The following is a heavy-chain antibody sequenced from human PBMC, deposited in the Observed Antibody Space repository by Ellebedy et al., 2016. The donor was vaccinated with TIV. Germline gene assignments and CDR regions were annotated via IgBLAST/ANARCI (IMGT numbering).Heavy chain of an antibody. V-gene: IGHV1-2*02. D-gene: IGHD5-12*01. CDR3: ARDHGDWAYSGYDKNAFDI. Sequence: ASVKVSCXASGYTFTGYYMHWVRQAPGQGLEWMGWINPNSGGTNYAQKFQGRVTMTRDTSISTAYMELSRLRSDDTAVYYCARDHGDWAYSGYDKNAFDIWGQGTMVTVSS. CDR2: INPNSGGT. CDR1: GYTFTGYY. J-gene: IGHJ3*02.